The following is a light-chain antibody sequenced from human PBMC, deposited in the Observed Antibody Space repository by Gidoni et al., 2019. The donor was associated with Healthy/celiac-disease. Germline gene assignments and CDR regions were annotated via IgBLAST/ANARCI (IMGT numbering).Light chain of an antibody. CDR1: SSDVGGYNY. J-gene: IGLJ1*01. Sequence: QSALTQPPSASGSPGQSVTISCTGTSSDVGGYNYVSWYQQHPGKAPKLMIYEVSKRPAGVPDRFSGSKAGNAASLTVSGHQAEDEADYCCSSYAGSNNVVFGAGTKVTVL. CDR3: SSYAGSNNVV. CDR2: EVS. V-gene: IGLV2-8*01.